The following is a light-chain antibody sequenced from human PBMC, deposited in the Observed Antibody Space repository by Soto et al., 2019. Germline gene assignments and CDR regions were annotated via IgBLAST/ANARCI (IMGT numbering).Light chain of an antibody. J-gene: IGKJ4*01. CDR3: QQYGISPFT. V-gene: IGKV3-20*01. CDR2: GAS. Sequence: EVVLTQSPGTLSLSPGARATISCRASQFVSSTYLAWYQQRPGQAPRLLIYGASSRATGIPDRFSGGGAETDFTLTISRLESEDSAVYYCQQYGISPFTFGGGTKVDIK. CDR1: QFVSSTY.